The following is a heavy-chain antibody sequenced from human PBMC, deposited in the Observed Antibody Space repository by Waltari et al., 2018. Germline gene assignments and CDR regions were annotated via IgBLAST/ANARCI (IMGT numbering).Heavy chain of an antibody. D-gene: IGHD2-2*01. CDR3: ARDLSGMPSYFDY. CDR1: GFTFSRFA. V-gene: IGHV3-30-3*01. CDR2: ISYDGSNK. Sequence: QVQLVESGGGVVQPGTSLRLSCAASGFTFSRFAIHWIRQAPGKGLEWVAVISYDGSNKYYADSVKCRFTISRDNSKDTLYLQMNSLRADDTAVYYCARDLSGMPSYFDYWGQGTLVTVSS. J-gene: IGHJ4*02.